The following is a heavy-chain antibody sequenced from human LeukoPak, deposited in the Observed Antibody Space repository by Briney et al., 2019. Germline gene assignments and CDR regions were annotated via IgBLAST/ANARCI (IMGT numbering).Heavy chain of an antibody. D-gene: IGHD3-10*01. J-gene: IGHJ3*02. Sequence: ASVKVSCKASGYTFTNYGVCWVRQAPGQGLEWVGWISTYKVTTNYAQKFQGRVTMTTVTSTSTAYLELRSLGSDDTAVYYCARGGPYGSGSDAFDIWGQGTMVTVSS. CDR3: ARGGPYGSGSDAFDI. CDR2: ISTYKVTT. V-gene: IGHV1-18*04. CDR1: GYTFTNYG.